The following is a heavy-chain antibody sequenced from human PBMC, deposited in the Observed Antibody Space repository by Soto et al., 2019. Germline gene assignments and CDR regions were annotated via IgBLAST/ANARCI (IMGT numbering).Heavy chain of an antibody. D-gene: IGHD1-1*01. Sequence: VQLLESGGGRTQPGGSLRLSCAASGFSFSSYAMHWVRHAPGKGLEWVSAISTTGGSTFYSASVKGRFTISRANSKNSFFLERSDLRDEDTAVYYCAKVATGTYLDYYLYHSGRGTLVSVSS. V-gene: IGHV3-23*01. CDR1: GFSFSSYA. J-gene: IGHJ4*02. CDR3: AKVATGTYLDYYLYH. CDR2: ISTTGGST.